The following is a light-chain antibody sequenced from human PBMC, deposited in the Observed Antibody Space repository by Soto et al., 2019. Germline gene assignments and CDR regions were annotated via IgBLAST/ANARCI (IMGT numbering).Light chain of an antibody. CDR3: LRHNDYPLT. Sequence: DIQMTQSPSSVSASVGDRVTITCRASQALRTDVGWYQQKPGQAPKRLICAVYNLQSGVPSRFSGSGSRTEFTLTISSLQPEDFATYYCLRHNDYPLTFGGGTKVEIK. CDR1: QALRTD. J-gene: IGKJ4*01. CDR2: AVY. V-gene: IGKV1-17*01.